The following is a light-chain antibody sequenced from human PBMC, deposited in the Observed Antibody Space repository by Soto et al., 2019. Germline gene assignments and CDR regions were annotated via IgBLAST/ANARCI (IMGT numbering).Light chain of an antibody. V-gene: IGKV3-15*01. Sequence: EIVLTQSPATLSVSPGERATLSCRASQSVGNNFAWYQQKPGQAPRLLLFATSTRATGVPARFRGSGSGTEFTLTISSLQSEDFAVYYCQHYGDWPLTFGGGAKVEIE. J-gene: IGKJ4*01. CDR3: QHYGDWPLT. CDR2: ATS. CDR1: QSVGNN.